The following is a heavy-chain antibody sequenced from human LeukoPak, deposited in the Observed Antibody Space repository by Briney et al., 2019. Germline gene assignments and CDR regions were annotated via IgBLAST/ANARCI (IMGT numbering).Heavy chain of an antibody. CDR3: ARGFRETETFDY. J-gene: IGHJ4*02. D-gene: IGHD3-10*01. CDR2: ISWNSGSI. CDR1: GFTFDDYA. Sequence: GRSLRLSCAASGFTFDDYAMHWVRQAPGKGLEWVSGISWNSGSIGYADSVKGRFTISRDNAKNSLYLQMNSLRAEDTAVYYCARGFRETETFDYWGQGTLVTVSS. V-gene: IGHV3-9*01.